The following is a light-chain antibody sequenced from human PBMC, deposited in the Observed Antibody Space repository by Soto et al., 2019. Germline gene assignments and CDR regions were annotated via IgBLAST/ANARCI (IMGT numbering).Light chain of an antibody. CDR1: QSISNS. Sequence: EIVMTQSPASLSVSPGETATLSCRASQSISNSLAWYQQKPDQAPSRLIYGASTRATGIPARFSGSGSGTEFTLTISSLQSEDSALYYCQQYNNWPPRTFGQGTKLEIK. CDR2: GAS. CDR3: QQYNNWPPRT. J-gene: IGKJ2*01. V-gene: IGKV3-15*01.